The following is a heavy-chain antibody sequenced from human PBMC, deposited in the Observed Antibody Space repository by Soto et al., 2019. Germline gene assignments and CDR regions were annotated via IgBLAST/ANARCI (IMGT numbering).Heavy chain of an antibody. CDR3: SRGKYNRYCSSTSCSMRHFDY. CDR1: GGSFSGYY. V-gene: IGHV4-34*01. CDR2: INHSGST. J-gene: IGHJ4*01. D-gene: IGHD2-2*01. Sequence: SETLSLTCAVYGGSFSGYYWSWIRQPPGKGLEWIGEINHSGSTNYNPSLKSRITISVDTSKNQFSLKLSSVTAADTAVYYCSRGKYNRYCSSTSCSMRHFDYWG.